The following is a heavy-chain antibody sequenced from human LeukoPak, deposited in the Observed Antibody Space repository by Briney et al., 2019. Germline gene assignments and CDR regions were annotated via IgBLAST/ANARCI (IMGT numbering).Heavy chain of an antibody. Sequence: GGSLRLSCAASGFTFSSYAMHWVRQAPGKGLEWVAVISYDGSNKYYADSVKGRFTISRDNSKNTLYLQMNSLRAEDAAVYYCARRGGRIAAAEDYWGQGTLVTVSS. V-gene: IGHV3-30-3*01. CDR3: ARRGGRIAAAEDY. J-gene: IGHJ4*02. CDR2: ISYDGSNK. D-gene: IGHD6-13*01. CDR1: GFTFSSYA.